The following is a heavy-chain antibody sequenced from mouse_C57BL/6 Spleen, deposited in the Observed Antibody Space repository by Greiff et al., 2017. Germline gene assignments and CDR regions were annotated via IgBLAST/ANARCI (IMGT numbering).Heavy chain of an antibody. J-gene: IGHJ3*01. CDR1: GYTFTRYW. V-gene: IGHV1-53*01. CDR3: ARDGGFAY. CDR2: IHPSNGGT. Sequence: QVQLQQPGTDLVKPGASVKLSCQASGYTFTRYWMHWVKQRPGQGLEWIGYIHPSNGGTNYNEKFTSQATLTVDKSSSTAYMQLSSLTSGDSAVYCWARDGGFAYWGQGTLVTVSA.